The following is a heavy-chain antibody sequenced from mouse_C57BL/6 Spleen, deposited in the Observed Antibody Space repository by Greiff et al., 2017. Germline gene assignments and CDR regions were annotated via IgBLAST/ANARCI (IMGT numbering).Heavy chain of an antibody. V-gene: IGHV1-69*01. D-gene: IGHD2-3*01. CDR1: GYTFTSYW. CDR3: ASWGYDGYYYFDY. Sequence: VQLQQPGAELVMPGASVKLSCKASGYTFTSYWMHWVKQRPGQGLEWIGEIDPSDSYTNYNQKFKGKSTLTVDKSSSTAYMQLSSLTSEDSAVYYCASWGYDGYYYFDYWGQGTTLTVSS. CDR2: IDPSDSYT. J-gene: IGHJ2*01.